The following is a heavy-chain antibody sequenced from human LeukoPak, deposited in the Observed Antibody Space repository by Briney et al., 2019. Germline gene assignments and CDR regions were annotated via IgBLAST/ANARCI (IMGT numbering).Heavy chain of an antibody. CDR1: GYSFTSYG. D-gene: IGHD1/OR15-1a*01. J-gene: IGHJ4*02. CDR2: ISAYTGNT. Sequence: ASVKVSCKASGYSFTSYGISWVRQARGQGLEWMGWISAYTGNTNNAQNFQGRLTMTTDTSTSTAYMDLRSLRSDDAAVYYCARDQPYNWNNARFDYWGQGTLVTVSS. CDR3: ARDQPYNWNNARFDY. V-gene: IGHV1-18*01.